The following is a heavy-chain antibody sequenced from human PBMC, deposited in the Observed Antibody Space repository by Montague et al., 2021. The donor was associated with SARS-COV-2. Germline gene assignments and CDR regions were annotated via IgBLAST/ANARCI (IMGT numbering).Heavy chain of an antibody. J-gene: IGHJ4*02. CDR3: ARLPDQLLWFGELFDY. CDR1: GGSISSSSHY. CDR2: IYYSGST. V-gene: IGHV4-39*01. Sequence: SETLSLTCTVSGGSISSSSHYWGWIRQPPGKGLEWIGSIYYSGSTYYNPSLKSRVTISVDTSKNQFSLKLSSVTAADTAVYYCARLPDQLLWFGELFDYWGQGTLVTVSS. D-gene: IGHD3-10*01.